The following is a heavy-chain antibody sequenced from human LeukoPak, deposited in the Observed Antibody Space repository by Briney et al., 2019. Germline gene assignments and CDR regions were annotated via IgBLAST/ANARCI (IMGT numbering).Heavy chain of an antibody. CDR1: GFSLSTSGMY. CDR3: AHRNSDYRAFDI. CDR2: IYWNDDK. Sequence: SGPTLVNPTQTLTLTCTFSGFSLSTSGMYVGWIRQPPGKDLEWLALIYWNDDKRYSPSLKSRLTITKDTSKNQVVLTMTNMDPVDTATYYCAHRNSDYRAFDIWGQGTMVTVSS. J-gene: IGHJ3*02. D-gene: IGHD4-11*01. V-gene: IGHV2-5*01.